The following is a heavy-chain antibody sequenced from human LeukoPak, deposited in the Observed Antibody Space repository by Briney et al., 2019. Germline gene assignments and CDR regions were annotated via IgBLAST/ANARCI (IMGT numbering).Heavy chain of an antibody. V-gene: IGHV4-34*01. CDR2: INPSGGT. D-gene: IGHD6-13*01. J-gene: IGHJ4*02. CDR3: ARLGLYTSSWYRFYYFDY. Sequence: SETLSLTCGVRGGSFSDYYWSWLRQTPGKGLEWIGDINPSGGTSYNPSLKSRLTISVDTSKNQFSLKLTSVTAADTALYYCARLGLYTSSWYRFYYFDYWGPGTLVTVSS. CDR1: GGSFSDYY.